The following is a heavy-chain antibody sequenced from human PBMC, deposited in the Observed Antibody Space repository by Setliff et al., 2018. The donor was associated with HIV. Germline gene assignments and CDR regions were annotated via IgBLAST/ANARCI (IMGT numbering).Heavy chain of an antibody. V-gene: IGHV3-73*01. CDR3: AGAGPLDNYDWYHFAF. J-gene: IGHJ4*02. Sequence: GGSLRLSCAASGFTFSGSAMHWVRQASGKGLEWVGRIRSKGYGSATAYAASVKGRFTISRDDSKNTAYLQMDSLKTEDTAVYYCAGAGPLDNYDWYHFAFGGQGTLVTVSS. CDR2: IRSKGYGSAT. CDR1: GFTFSGSA. D-gene: IGHD5-12*01.